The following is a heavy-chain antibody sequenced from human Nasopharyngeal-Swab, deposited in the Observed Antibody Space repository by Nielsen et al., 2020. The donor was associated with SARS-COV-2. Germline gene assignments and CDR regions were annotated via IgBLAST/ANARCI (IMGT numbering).Heavy chain of an antibody. D-gene: IGHD5-18*01. CDR2: IKTSGDTI. CDR3: ARTPQLWSLYFDY. J-gene: IGHJ4*02. V-gene: IGHV3-11*01. Sequence: RQAPGKGLEWVSYIKTSGDTISYADSVKGRFTISRDNAKNPLYLQMDSLRAEDTAMYYCARTPQLWSLYFDYWGQGTLVTVSS.